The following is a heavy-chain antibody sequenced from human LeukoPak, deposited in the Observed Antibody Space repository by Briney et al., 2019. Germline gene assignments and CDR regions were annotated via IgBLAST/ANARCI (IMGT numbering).Heavy chain of an antibody. CDR3: ARVPPSYYDSSGTLDY. D-gene: IGHD3-22*01. J-gene: IGHJ4*02. CDR1: GGTFSSYA. CDR2: IIPILGIA. Sequence: GASVKVSCEASGGTFSSYAISWVRQAPGQGLEWMGRIIPILGIANYAQKFQGRVTITADKSTSTAYMELSSLRSEDTAVYYCARVPPSYYDSSGTLDYRGQGTLVTVSS. V-gene: IGHV1-69*04.